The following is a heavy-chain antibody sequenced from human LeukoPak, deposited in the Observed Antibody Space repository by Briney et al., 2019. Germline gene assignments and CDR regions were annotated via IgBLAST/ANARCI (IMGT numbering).Heavy chain of an antibody. CDR3: ASARVLRYLDWLPGFDF. Sequence: ASVKVSCTTSGYTFTSDGISWVRQAPGQGLEWMGWISAYNGNTNSAQKLQGRVTMTTDTSTSTAYMELRSLRYADTAVYYCASARVLRYLDWLPGFDFWARGPLVSVSS. J-gene: IGHJ4*02. D-gene: IGHD3-9*01. CDR1: GYTFTSDG. CDR2: ISAYNGNT. V-gene: IGHV1-18*04.